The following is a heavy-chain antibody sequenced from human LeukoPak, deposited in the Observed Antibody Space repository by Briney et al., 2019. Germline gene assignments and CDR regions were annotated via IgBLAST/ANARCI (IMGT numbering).Heavy chain of an antibody. CDR2: IYYSGST. J-gene: IGHJ4*02. V-gene: IGHV4-39*07. D-gene: IGHD1-26*01. Sequence: SETLSLTCTVSGGSISSSSYYWGWIRQPPGKGLEWIGTIYYSGSTYYNPSLKSRVTISVDTSKNQFSLKLSSVTAADTAVYYCARDVGATPGYFDYWGQGTLVTVSS. CDR1: GGSISSSSYY. CDR3: ARDVGATPGYFDY.